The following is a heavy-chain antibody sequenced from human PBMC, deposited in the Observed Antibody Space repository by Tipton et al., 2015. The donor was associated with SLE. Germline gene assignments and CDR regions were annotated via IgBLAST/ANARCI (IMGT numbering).Heavy chain of an antibody. CDR3: ARDSPYDSSGYYSDY. D-gene: IGHD3-22*01. J-gene: IGHJ4*02. CDR1: GYSISSGYY. V-gene: IGHV4-38-2*02. CDR2: IYHSGST. Sequence: TLSLTCAVSGYSISSGYYWGWIRQPPGKGLEWIGTIYHSGSTYYNPSLKSRVTISVDTSKNQFSLKLSSVTAADTAVYYCARDSPYDSSGYYSDYWGQGTQVTVSS.